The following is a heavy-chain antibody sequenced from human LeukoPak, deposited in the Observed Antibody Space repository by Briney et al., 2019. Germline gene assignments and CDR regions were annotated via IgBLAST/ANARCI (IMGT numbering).Heavy chain of an antibody. J-gene: IGHJ1*01. CDR2: INSNNGDT. D-gene: IGHD1-26*01. V-gene: IGHV1-18*01. CDR1: GYSFTTYG. CDR3: ARGMEWELLEEH. Sequence: HRASVKVSCKASGYSFTTYGISWVRQAPGQGLEWMGWINSNNGDTNYAGKVQGRVTMTTDTSTSTAYMELRSLRSDDTAVYYCARGMEWELLEEHWGQGTLVTVSS.